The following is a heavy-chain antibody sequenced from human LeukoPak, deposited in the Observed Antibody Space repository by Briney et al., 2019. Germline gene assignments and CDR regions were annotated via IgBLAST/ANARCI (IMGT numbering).Heavy chain of an antibody. Sequence: GASVKASCKASGYTFTSYAMNWVRQAPGQGLEWMGWINTNTGNPTYAQGFTGRFVFSLDTSVSTAYLQISSLKAEDTAVYYCARALAWWPEKVTAPDYWGQGTLVTVSS. CDR1: GYTFTSYA. V-gene: IGHV7-4-1*02. J-gene: IGHJ4*02. CDR3: ARALAWWPEKVTAPDY. D-gene: IGHD5-18*01. CDR2: INTNTGNP.